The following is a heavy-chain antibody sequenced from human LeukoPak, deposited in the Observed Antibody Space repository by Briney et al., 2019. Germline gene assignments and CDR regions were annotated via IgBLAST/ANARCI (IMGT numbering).Heavy chain of an antibody. Sequence: GGSLRLSCAASGFTFGSYWMHWVRQAPGKGLVWVSRINSDGSSTSYADSVKGRFTISRDNAKNTLYLQMNSLRAEDTAVYYCARDWRYDFWSGYYQAAFDIWGQGTMVTVSS. D-gene: IGHD3-3*01. CDR1: GFTFGSYW. J-gene: IGHJ3*02. CDR2: INSDGSST. CDR3: ARDWRYDFWSGYYQAAFDI. V-gene: IGHV3-74*01.